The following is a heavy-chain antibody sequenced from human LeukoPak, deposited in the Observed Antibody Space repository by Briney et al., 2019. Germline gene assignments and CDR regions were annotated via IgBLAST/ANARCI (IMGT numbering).Heavy chain of an antibody. V-gene: IGHV4-31*03. J-gene: IGHJ5*02. D-gene: IGHD6-19*01. Sequence: PSQTLSLTCTVSGGSISSGGYYWSWIRQHPGKGLEWIGYIYYSGSTYYNPSLKSRVTISVDTSKNQFSLKLSSVTAADTAVYYCARTHLAPAVFNWFDPWGQGTLVTVSS. CDR3: ARTHLAPAVFNWFDP. CDR1: GGSISSGGYY. CDR2: IYYSGST.